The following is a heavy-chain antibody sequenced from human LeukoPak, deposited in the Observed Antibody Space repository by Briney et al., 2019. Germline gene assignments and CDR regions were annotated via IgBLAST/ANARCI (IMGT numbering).Heavy chain of an antibody. D-gene: IGHD6-13*01. CDR3: ARIRIAAAGNLDS. J-gene: IGHJ4*02. CDR2: VVWDDDK. CDR1: GFSLRTSGLR. V-gene: IGHV2-70*04. Sequence: SGPALVKPTQTLTLACTFSGFSLRTSGLRVSWIRQPPGKALEWLARVVWDDDKFYSTSLKTRLTYSKDTSKNQIVLTMTNMDPVDTATYYCARIRIAAAGNLDSWGQGTLATVSS.